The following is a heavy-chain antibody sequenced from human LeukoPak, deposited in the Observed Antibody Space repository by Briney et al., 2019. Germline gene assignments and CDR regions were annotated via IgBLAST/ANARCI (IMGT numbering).Heavy chain of an antibody. J-gene: IGHJ5*02. CDR2: IYYSGST. D-gene: IGHD4-11*01. Sequence: SQTLSLTCTVSGGSISSYYWSWIRQPPGKGLEWIGYIYYSGSTNYNPSLKSRVTISVDTYKNQFSLKLSSVTAADTAVYYCARGRADYSKRRVFDPWGQGTLVTVSS. CDR3: ARGRADYSKRRVFDP. CDR1: GGSISSYY. V-gene: IGHV4-59*08.